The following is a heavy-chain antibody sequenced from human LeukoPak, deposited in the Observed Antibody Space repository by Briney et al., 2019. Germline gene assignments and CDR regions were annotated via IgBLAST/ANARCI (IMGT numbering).Heavy chain of an antibody. V-gene: IGHV3-7*01. D-gene: IGHD1-26*01. J-gene: IGHJ4*02. CDR3: ARGLSGSYYYDS. Sequence: GGSLRLSCEVSEVTFRNNWMSWVRQAPGKGLEWVANVKQDGSEKYYVESVKGRFTISRDNTKNSVYLQMSSLRAEDTAVYYCARGLSGSYYYDSWGQGTLVTVSS. CDR2: VKQDGSEK. CDR1: EVTFRNNW.